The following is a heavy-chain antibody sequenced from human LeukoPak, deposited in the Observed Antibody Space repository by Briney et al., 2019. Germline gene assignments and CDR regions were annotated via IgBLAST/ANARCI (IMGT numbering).Heavy chain of an antibody. CDR3: ARGPYGTNSLGAFEI. D-gene: IGHD4-23*01. J-gene: IGHJ3*02. CDR2: INTSGST. Sequence: KPSETLSLTCTVSGASRSSYYWSWVRQPTGKGLEWIGRINTSGSTNYNPSLKSRVTMSVDTSKNHLSLNLRSVTAADTAMYYCARGPYGTNSLGAFEIWGQGTMVTASS. V-gene: IGHV4-4*07. CDR1: GASRSSYY.